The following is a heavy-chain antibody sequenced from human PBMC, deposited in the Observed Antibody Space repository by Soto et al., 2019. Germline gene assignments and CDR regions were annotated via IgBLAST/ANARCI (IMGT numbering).Heavy chain of an antibody. CDR3: ARRGARAGTAGCDP. V-gene: IGHV4-30-2*06. Sequence: QVQLQESGSGLVKPSDTLSLTCAVSGASIDGYSWSWIRQSPGKGPEWIAYIQDSGRTYYNPSLMSRVCMSLEKAKNQFSLNLTSVTAADTAMDDCARRGARAGTAGCDPWGQGTRVTVSS. J-gene: IGHJ5*02. CDR2: IQDSGRT. CDR1: GASIDGYS. D-gene: IGHD6-25*01.